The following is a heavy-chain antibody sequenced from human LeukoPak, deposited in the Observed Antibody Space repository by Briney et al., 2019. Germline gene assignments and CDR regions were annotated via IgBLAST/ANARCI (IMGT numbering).Heavy chain of an antibody. CDR3: ARGLENFDC. J-gene: IGHJ4*02. D-gene: IGHD4-11*01. Sequence: ASVKVSCKASGGTFSSYAISWVRQAPGQGLEWVGRINPNSGGTSFAQKFQGSVTMTRDTSISTAYMKLSRLRSDDTAVYYCARGLENFDCWGQGTLVTVSS. V-gene: IGHV1-2*06. CDR2: INPNSGGT. CDR1: GGTFSSYA.